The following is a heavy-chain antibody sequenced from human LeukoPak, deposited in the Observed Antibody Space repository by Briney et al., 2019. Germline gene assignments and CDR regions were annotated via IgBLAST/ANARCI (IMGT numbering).Heavy chain of an antibody. V-gene: IGHV3-49*04. CDR2: IRSKAYGGTT. Sequence: GGSLILSCTGSGFTFGDYAMSWVRQAPGKGLEWVGFIRSKAYGGTTEYAASVKGRFTISRDDSKSIAYLQMNSLEIKDTAVYCCSRNYVSGSYAFDIWGQGTMVTVSS. J-gene: IGHJ3*02. CDR3: SRNYVSGSYAFDI. D-gene: IGHD3-10*01. CDR1: GFTFGDYA.